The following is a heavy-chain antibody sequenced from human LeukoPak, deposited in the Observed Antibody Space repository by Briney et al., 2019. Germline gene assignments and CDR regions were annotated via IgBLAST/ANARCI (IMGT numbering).Heavy chain of an antibody. D-gene: IGHD2-2*02. Sequence: SETLSLTCTVSGGSISSYYWSWIRQPAGKGLEWIGRIYTSGSTNYSPSLKSRVTMSVDTSKNQFSLKLSSVTAADTAVYYCARERGGVVVPAAIEYYYYYYMDVWGKGTTVTVSS. CDR1: GGSISSYY. V-gene: IGHV4-4*07. J-gene: IGHJ6*03. CDR3: ARERGGVVVPAAIEYYYYYYMDV. CDR2: IYTSGST.